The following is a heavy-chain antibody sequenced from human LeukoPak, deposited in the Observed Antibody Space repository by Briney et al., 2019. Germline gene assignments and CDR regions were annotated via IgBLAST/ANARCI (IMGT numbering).Heavy chain of an antibody. D-gene: IGHD3-22*01. CDR3: ARAAISKDSSGYFY. J-gene: IGHJ4*02. V-gene: IGHV1-24*01. CDR1: GYTPTELS. CDR2: FDPEEGET. Sequence: ASVKVSCKVSGYTPTELSMRWVRHAPGKGREWMGGFDPEEGETIYAQKFQGRVTMTEDTSTDTAYMELSSLRSEDTAVYYCARAAISKDSSGYFYWGQGTLVTVSS.